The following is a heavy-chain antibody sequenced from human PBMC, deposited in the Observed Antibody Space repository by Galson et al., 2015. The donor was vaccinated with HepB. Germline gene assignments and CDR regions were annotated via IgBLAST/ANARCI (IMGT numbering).Heavy chain of an antibody. D-gene: IGHD1-20*01. J-gene: IGHJ6*03. V-gene: IGHV1-18*01. Sequence: SVKVSCKASGYTFTSYGISWVRQAPGQGLEWMGWISAYNGNTNYAQKLQGRVTMTTDNSPRTAYMELRSLRSDDTAVYYCARAVRDNWIISYYYYYMDVWVKGTTVTVSS. CDR3: ARAVRDNWIISYYYYYMDV. CDR2: ISAYNGNT. CDR1: GYTFTSYG.